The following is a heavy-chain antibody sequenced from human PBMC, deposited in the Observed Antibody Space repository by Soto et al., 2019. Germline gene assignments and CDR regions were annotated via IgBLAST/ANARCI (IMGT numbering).Heavy chain of an antibody. CDR3: ARHLPYCGGDCYSLDY. J-gene: IGHJ4*02. CDR1: GCSISSYY. Sequence: SETLSLTCTASGCSISSYYWSWIRQPPGKGLEWIGYIYYSASTNYSPSLKSRVTISVDTSKNQFSLNLSSVTAADTAVYYCARHLPYCGGDCYSLDYWGQGTLVTVSS. D-gene: IGHD2-21*02. V-gene: IGHV4-59*08. CDR2: IYYSAST.